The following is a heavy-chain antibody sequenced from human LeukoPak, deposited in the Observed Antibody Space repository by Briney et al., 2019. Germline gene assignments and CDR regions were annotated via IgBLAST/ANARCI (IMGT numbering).Heavy chain of an antibody. V-gene: IGHV1-69*04. CDR1: GGTFSSYA. CDR2: IIPIFGIA. Sequence: ASVKVSCKASGGTFSSYAISWVRQAPGQGLEWMGRIIPIFGIANYAQKFQGRVTITADKSTSTAYMELSSLRSEDTAVYYCARYSDSSGYYYDYWGQGTLVTVSS. D-gene: IGHD3-22*01. CDR3: ARYSDSSGYYYDY. J-gene: IGHJ4*02.